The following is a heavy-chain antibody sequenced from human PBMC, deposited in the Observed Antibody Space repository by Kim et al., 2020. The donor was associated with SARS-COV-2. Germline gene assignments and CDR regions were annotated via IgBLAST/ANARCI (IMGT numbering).Heavy chain of an antibody. CDR2: IDTEAGEP. CDR3: APVAGVAEIHPGDFDP. CDR1: GYTLTELS. D-gene: IGHD2-15*01. V-gene: IGHV1-24*01. Sequence: ASVKVSCKVSGYTLTELSMNWVRQAPGKGLEWMGGIDTEAGEPIYAQKFQGRVIMTVDTSTATAYMELSSLRAEDTAVYYCAPVAGVAEIHPGDFDPWGQGTLVTVSS. J-gene: IGHJ5*02.